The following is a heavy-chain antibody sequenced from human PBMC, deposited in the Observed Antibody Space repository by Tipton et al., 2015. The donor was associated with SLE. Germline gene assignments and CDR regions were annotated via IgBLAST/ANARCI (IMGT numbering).Heavy chain of an antibody. CDR1: GGSISSYY. J-gene: IGHJ6*03. V-gene: IGHV4-59*12. Sequence: TLSLTCTVSGGSISSYYWGWIRQPPGRGLEWIGSIYYSGSTNYNPSLKSRVTISVDTSKNQFSLKLSSVTAADTAVYYCARCPRKQWLAYYYYYMDVWGKGTTVTVSS. CDR2: IYYSGST. D-gene: IGHD6-19*01. CDR3: ARCPRKQWLAYYYYYMDV.